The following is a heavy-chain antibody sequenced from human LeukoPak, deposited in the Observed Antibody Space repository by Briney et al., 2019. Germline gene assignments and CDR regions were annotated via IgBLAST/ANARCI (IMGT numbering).Heavy chain of an antibody. CDR3: ARDGPADDGDPLDY. Sequence: GGSLRLSCAASGFTFSSYGMHWVRQAPGKGLEWVAVIWYDGSNKYYADSVKGRFIISRDNSKNTLYLQMNSLRAEDTAVYYCARDGPADDGDPLDYWGQGTLVTVSS. J-gene: IGHJ4*02. CDR1: GFTFSSYG. D-gene: IGHD4-17*01. CDR2: IWYDGSNK. V-gene: IGHV3-33*01.